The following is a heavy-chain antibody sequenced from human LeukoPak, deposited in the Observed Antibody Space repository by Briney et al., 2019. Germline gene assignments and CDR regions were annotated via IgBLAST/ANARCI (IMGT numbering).Heavy chain of an antibody. CDR2: IYPRDGST. Sequence: ASVKVSCKASGYTFTSNYIHWVRQAPGQGLEWMGMIYPRDGSTSYAQKFQGRVTVTRDTSTSTVHMELSGLRSEDTAVYYCARDQEGFDYWGQGTLVTVSS. J-gene: IGHJ4*02. CDR3: ARDQEGFDY. CDR1: GYTFTSNY. V-gene: IGHV1-46*01.